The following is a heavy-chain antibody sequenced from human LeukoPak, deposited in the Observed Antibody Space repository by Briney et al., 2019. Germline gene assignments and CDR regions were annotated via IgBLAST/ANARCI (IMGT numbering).Heavy chain of an antibody. CDR2: ISAYNGNT. CDR3: ARVRAGGVRGVTWDY. CDR1: GYTFTSYG. J-gene: IGHJ4*02. Sequence: RASVKVSCKASGYTFTSYGISWVRQAPGQGLEWMGWISAYNGNTNYAQKLQGRVTMTTDTSTSTAYMELRSLRSDDTAVYYCARVRAGGVRGVTWDYWGQGTLVTVSS. D-gene: IGHD3-10*01. V-gene: IGHV1-18*01.